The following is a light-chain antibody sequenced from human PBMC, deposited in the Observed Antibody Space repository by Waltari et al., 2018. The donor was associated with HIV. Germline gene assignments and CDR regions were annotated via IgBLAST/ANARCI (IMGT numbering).Light chain of an antibody. Sequence: QSALTQPASVSGSPGQSITISCTGTSSDVGGYNYVSWYQQHSGKGPKLIIYDVSNRPSGCSNCFSGSKSGNTASLTISGLQAEDEADYYCCSYTSTSSFVMFGGGTKLTVV. CDR1: SSDVGGYNY. CDR3: CSYTSTSSFVM. J-gene: IGLJ3*02. CDR2: DVS. V-gene: IGLV2-14*01.